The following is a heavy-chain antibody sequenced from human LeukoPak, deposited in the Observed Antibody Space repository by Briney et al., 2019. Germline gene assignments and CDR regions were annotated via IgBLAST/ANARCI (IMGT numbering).Heavy chain of an antibody. J-gene: IGHJ4*02. CDR3: AHTLRVGYCSGGSCYYQYYYFDY. CDR1: GFSLDTRGVG. Sequence: SGPTLVKPPQTLTLTCTFSGFSLDTRGVGVGWIRQPPGKALEWLALINWDDDKRYSPSLKSRLTITKDTSKNQVVLTMTDMDPVDTATYYCAHTLRVGYCSGGSCYYQYYYFDYSGQGVLVTVSS. V-gene: IGHV2-5*02. D-gene: IGHD2-15*01. CDR2: INWDDDK.